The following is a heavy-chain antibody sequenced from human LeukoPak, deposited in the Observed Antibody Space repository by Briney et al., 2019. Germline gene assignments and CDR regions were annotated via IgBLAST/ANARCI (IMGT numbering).Heavy chain of an antibody. Sequence: SETLSLTCTVSGGSISSYYWSWIRQPPGKGLEWIGYIYYSGSTNYNPSLKSRVTISVDTSKNQFSLKLSSVTAADTAVYYRARDPGYWGQGTLVTVSS. CDR3: ARDPGY. CDR1: GGSISSYY. CDR2: IYYSGST. V-gene: IGHV4-59*01. J-gene: IGHJ4*02.